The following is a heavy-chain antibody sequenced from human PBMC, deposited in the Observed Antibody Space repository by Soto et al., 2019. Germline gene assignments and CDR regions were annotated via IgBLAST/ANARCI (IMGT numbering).Heavy chain of an antibody. CDR3: ARAGYCSVSNCSWGDS. J-gene: IGHJ4*02. V-gene: IGHV1-69*06. Sequence: QVQLVQSGAEVKRPGSSVKISCKASGDTFSSYAFSWVRQAPGHGLEWMGGIIPIFGKPSYAQRFQGRVTITADKSTSTLYMELRWLRSEDTAVYYCARAGYCSVSNCSWGDSWGQGTLVTASS. CDR2: IIPIFGKP. D-gene: IGHD2-15*01. CDR1: GDTFSSYA.